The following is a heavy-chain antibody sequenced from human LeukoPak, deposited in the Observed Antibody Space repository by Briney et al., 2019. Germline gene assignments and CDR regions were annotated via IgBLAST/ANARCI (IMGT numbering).Heavy chain of an antibody. Sequence: PSETLSLTCTVSGGSISSYYWSWIRQPPGKGLEWIGYIYYSGSTNYNPSLKSRVTISVDTSKNQFSLKLSSVTAADTAVYYCARTLWFGYYFDYWGQGTLVTVSS. V-gene: IGHV4-59*08. J-gene: IGHJ4*02. D-gene: IGHD3-10*01. CDR2: IYYSGST. CDR3: ARTLWFGYYFDY. CDR1: GGSISSYY.